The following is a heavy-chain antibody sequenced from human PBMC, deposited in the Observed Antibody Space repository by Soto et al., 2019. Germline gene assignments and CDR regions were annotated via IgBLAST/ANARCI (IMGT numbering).Heavy chain of an antibody. Sequence: QVQLVESGGGVVQPGRSLRLSCAASGFTFSSYAMHWVRQAPGKGLEWVAVISYDGSNKYYADSVKGRFTISRDNSKNTLYLQMNSLRAEDTAVYYCVRERYSSSSHGMDVWGQGTTVTVSS. CDR3: VRERYSSSSHGMDV. V-gene: IGHV3-30-3*01. CDR1: GFTFSSYA. D-gene: IGHD6-13*01. J-gene: IGHJ6*02. CDR2: ISYDGSNK.